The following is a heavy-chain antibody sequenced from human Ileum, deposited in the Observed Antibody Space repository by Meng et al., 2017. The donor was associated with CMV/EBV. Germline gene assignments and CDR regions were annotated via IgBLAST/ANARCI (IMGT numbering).Heavy chain of an antibody. CDR3: ARDRFDP. CDR2: IFATGTT. J-gene: IGHJ5*02. V-gene: IGHV4-4*07. CDR1: GASLNDYY. Sequence: QVQLQESGLGLVKPSETLSLTCTVSGASLNDYYWSWIRRPAGKGLEWIGRIFATGTTNYNPSLKSRVTMSVDTSKNQFSLKLTSVTAADTAVYFCARDRFDPWGQGALVTVSS.